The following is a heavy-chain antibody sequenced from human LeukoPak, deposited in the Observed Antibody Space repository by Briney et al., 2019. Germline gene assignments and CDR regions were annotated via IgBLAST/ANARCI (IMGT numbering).Heavy chain of an antibody. CDR3: GLDV. Sequence: GGSLRLPCAASGFTFSDFDMQWVRQARGKRLEWVSAIGTAGDTYYPASVKGRFTISRENGRNALYLQMNGLRADDTAVYCYGLDVWGQGTTVTVSS. J-gene: IGHJ6*02. V-gene: IGHV3-13*01. CDR2: IGTAGDT. CDR1: GFTFSDFD.